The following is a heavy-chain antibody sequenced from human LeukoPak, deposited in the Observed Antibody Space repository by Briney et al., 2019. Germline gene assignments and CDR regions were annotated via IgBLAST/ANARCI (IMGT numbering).Heavy chain of an antibody. CDR2: IYYSGST. CDR3: ARGASSGWYGSAYYMDV. J-gene: IGHJ6*03. CDR1: GGSISSGGYS. V-gene: IGHV4-30-4*07. D-gene: IGHD6-19*01. Sequence: SETLSLTCAVSGGSISSGGYSWGWIRQPPGKGLEWIGYIYYSGSTYYNPSLKSRVTISVDTSKNQFSLKLSSVTAADTAVYYCARGASSGWYGSAYYMDVWGKGTTVTISS.